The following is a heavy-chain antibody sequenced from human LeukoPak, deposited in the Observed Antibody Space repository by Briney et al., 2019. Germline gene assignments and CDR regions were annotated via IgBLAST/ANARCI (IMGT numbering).Heavy chain of an antibody. Sequence: SVKVSCKASGGTFSSYTISWVRQAPGQGLEWMGRIIPILGIANYAQKFQGRVTITADKSTSTAYMELSSLRSEDTAVYYCATDIIYGDYVYYYYMDVWGKGTTTPVSS. CDR3: ATDIIYGDYVYYYYMDV. J-gene: IGHJ6*03. D-gene: IGHD4-17*01. CDR1: GGTFSSYT. CDR2: IIPILGIA. V-gene: IGHV1-69*04.